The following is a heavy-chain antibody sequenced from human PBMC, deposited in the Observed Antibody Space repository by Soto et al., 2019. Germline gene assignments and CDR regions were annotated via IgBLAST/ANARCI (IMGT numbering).Heavy chain of an antibody. Sequence: QVQLVESGGGVVKPGRSLRLSCATSAFTLSNYGMHWVRQAPGKGLEWVAVVWYDGRNKYYADSVKGQFTISRDNSKNTLYLQMNSLRAGDTGLYYCERSEAHQTYYGMDVW. CDR3: ERSEAHQTYYGMDV. D-gene: IGHD2-2*01. J-gene: IGHJ6*01. CDR1: AFTLSNYG. CDR2: VWYDGRNK. V-gene: IGHV3-33*01.